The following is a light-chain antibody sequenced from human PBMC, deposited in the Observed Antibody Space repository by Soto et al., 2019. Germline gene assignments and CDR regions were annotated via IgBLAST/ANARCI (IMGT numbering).Light chain of an antibody. CDR3: QKYNSAPLA. Sequence: DIQMTQSPSSLSASEGDRVTITCRASQATYNYLAWYQQKPGKVPKLLIYGASTLQSGVPSRFSGSGSGTDFTLTISSLQPEDVATYYCQKYNSAPLAFGGGTKVEIK. V-gene: IGKV1-27*01. CDR1: QATYNY. J-gene: IGKJ4*01. CDR2: GAS.